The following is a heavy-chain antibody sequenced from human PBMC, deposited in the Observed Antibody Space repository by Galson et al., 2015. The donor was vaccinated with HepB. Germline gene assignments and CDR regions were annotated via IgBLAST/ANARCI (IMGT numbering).Heavy chain of an antibody. J-gene: IGHJ4*02. CDR2: IIPIFGTA. D-gene: IGHD2-15*01. Sequence: SVKVSCKASGGTFSSYAISWVRQAPGQGLEWMGGIIPIFGTANYAQKFQGRVTITADESTSTAYMELSSLRSEDTAVYYCASFATEYCSGGSCYLALDYWGQGTLVTVS. V-gene: IGHV1-69*13. CDR1: GGTFSSYA. CDR3: ASFATEYCSGGSCYLALDY.